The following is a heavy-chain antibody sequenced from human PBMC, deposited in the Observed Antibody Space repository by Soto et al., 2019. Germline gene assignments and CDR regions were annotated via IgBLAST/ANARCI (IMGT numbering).Heavy chain of an antibody. J-gene: IGHJ5*02. CDR3: VGLQSTHPGTWNFDP. Sequence: PSETLSLTCSVSGGSISNSNYYWAWIRQSPRMGLEWIGTIYYTGTTYYNPYLKSRATTSVDTSENQFSLKLSSVTAADTALYYCVGLQSTHPGTWNFDPWGQGTLVTVSS. V-gene: IGHV4-39*01. CDR1: GGSISNSNYY. CDR2: IYYTGTT. D-gene: IGHD1-7*01.